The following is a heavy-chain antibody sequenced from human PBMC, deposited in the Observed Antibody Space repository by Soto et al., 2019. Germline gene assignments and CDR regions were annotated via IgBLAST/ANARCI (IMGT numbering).Heavy chain of an antibody. CDR1: GFTFDDYG. D-gene: IGHD3-9*01. Sequence: GGSLRLSCAASGFTFDDYGMSWVRQAPGKGLEGVSGINWNGGSTGYADSVKGRFTISRDNAKNSLYLQMNSLRAEDTALYHCARYGSWPYDILTGYYYYYGRDVWGQGTTVTVSS. CDR2: INWNGGST. J-gene: IGHJ6*02. V-gene: IGHV3-20*01. CDR3: ARYGSWPYDILTGYYYYYGRDV.